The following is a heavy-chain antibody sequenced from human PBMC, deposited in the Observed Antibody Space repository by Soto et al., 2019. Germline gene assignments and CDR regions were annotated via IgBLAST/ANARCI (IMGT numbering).Heavy chain of an antibody. CDR1: GYPFTHYG. Sequence: QVQLVQSGAEVKMPGALVRVSCKSSGYPFTHYGITWIRQAPGQGLEWMGWISPFNGNTNYGQTVQGRVTLTTETSTSTVYMELRSLRSDDTAVYYCARDQSFDRTYYYGIDVWGQGTTVTVSS. J-gene: IGHJ6*02. V-gene: IGHV1-18*01. CDR3: ARDQSFDRTYYYGIDV. CDR2: ISPFNGNT.